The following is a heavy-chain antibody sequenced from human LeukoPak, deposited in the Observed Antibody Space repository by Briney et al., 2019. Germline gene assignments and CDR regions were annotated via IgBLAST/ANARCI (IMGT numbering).Heavy chain of an antibody. CDR2: IIPIFDTA. J-gene: IGHJ5*02. D-gene: IGHD3-16*01. CDR1: GGTFSSYT. CDR3: SGDLNWHHDS. Sequence: SVKVSCKASGGTFSSYTINWVRQAPGQGLEWMGRIIPIFDTANYAQNFQGRVTITADKSTTTDYMELTSLRSEDTPVYYCSGDLNWHHDSWGQGTLVPVST. V-gene: IGHV1-69*08.